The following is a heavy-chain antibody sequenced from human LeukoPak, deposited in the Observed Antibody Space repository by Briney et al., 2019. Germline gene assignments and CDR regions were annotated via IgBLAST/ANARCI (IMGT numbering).Heavy chain of an antibody. Sequence: PSETLSLTCSVSGGSISSYYWSWVPQPAGKGLKWIGRIYSSGSTNYNPSLNSRVTMSVDTSNNQFSLRLTSVTAADTAVYYCARGTTAAAGIFDCWGQGTLVTVSS. J-gene: IGHJ4*02. CDR2: IYSSGST. V-gene: IGHV4-4*07. CDR1: GGSISSYY. D-gene: IGHD6-13*01. CDR3: ARGTTAAAGIFDC.